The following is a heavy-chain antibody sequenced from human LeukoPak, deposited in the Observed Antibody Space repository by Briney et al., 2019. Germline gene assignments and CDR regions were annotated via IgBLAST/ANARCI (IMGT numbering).Heavy chain of an antibody. V-gene: IGHV3-30*18. CDR2: ISYDGGNK. CDR1: GFTFSSYG. Sequence: GGSLRLSCAASGFTFSSYGMHWVRQAPGKGLEWVAVISYDGGNKYYADSVKGRFTISRDNSRNTLYLQMNGLRTEDTAVYYCAKADDFWSGYSIDYWGQGTLVTVSP. CDR3: AKADDFWSGYSIDY. D-gene: IGHD3-3*01. J-gene: IGHJ4*02.